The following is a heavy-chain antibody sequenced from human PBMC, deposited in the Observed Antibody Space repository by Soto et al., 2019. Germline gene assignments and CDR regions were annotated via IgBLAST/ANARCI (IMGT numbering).Heavy chain of an antibody. CDR1: GFPFCESA. CDR3: AKEDTSSGSLDY. CDR2: ISDSGATT. D-gene: IGHD6-19*01. J-gene: IGHJ4*02. V-gene: IGHV3-23*01. Sequence: VRSLRRSCSSSGFPFCESAMSWVRQAPVKGLEWVSGISDSGATTYYSDSVSGRFTISRDNSKNTLYLQMKSLRAEDSASYYCAKEDTSSGSLDYWGQGALVTVSS.